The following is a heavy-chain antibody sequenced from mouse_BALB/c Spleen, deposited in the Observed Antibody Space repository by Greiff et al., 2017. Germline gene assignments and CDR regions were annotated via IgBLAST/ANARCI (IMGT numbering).Heavy chain of an antibody. CDR2: INPGSGGT. CDR1: GYAFTNYL. Sequence: VQLQQSGAELVRPGTSVKVSCKASGYAFTNYLIEWVKQRPGQGLEWIGVINPGSGGTNYNEKFKGKATLTADKSSSTAYMQRSSLTSDDSAVYFCASHYYGYDWYFDVWGAGTTVTVSS. D-gene: IGHD1-2*01. CDR3: ASHYYGYDWYFDV. J-gene: IGHJ1*01. V-gene: IGHV1-54*01.